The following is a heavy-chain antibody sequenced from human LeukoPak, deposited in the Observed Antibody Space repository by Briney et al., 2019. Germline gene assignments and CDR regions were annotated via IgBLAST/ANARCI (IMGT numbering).Heavy chain of an antibody. D-gene: IGHD2-15*01. J-gene: IGHJ5*02. CDR3: ARGPVVVPIGADNWFDP. CDR1: GGSISSGGYY. V-gene: IGHV4-31*11. CDR2: IYYSGST. Sequence: SETLSLTCAVYGGSISSGGYYWSWIRQHPGKGLEWIGYIYYSGSTYYNPSLKSRVTISVDTSKNQFSLKLSSVTAADTAVYYCARGPVVVPIGADNWFDPWGQGTLVTVSS.